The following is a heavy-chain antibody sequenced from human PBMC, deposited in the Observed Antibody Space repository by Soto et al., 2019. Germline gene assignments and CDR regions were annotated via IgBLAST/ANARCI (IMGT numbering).Heavy chain of an antibody. CDR1: GFTFSSNW. D-gene: IGHD3-22*01. CDR3: TSDPYTVVAATGRANYYGWDV. Sequence: EVQLVESGGGLVQPGGSLRLSCVASGFTFSSNWMHWVRQTSGKGLVWVSRINPDGRSTSYADAVKGRFTISRDNARNTLYLQMNRLRAEDTAVYFCTSDPYTVVAATGRANYYGWDVWGQGTTVIVSS. CDR2: INPDGRST. J-gene: IGHJ6*02. V-gene: IGHV3-74*01.